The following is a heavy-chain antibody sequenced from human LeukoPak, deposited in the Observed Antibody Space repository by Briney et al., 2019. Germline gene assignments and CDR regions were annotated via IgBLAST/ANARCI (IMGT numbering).Heavy chain of an antibody. Sequence: GASVKVSCKASGYTFTSYGISWVRQAPGQGLEWMGWIDADNGDTRYSQKFQGRVTITRDTSASTAYMELSSLRSEDTAVYYCARGSTSDWPLDHWGQETLVTISS. CDR1: GYTFTSYG. J-gene: IGHJ4*02. V-gene: IGHV1-18*01. CDR2: IDADNGDT. CDR3: ARGSTSDWPLDH. D-gene: IGHD6-19*01.